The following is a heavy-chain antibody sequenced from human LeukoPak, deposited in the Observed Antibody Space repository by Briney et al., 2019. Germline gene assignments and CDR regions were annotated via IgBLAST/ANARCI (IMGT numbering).Heavy chain of an antibody. V-gene: IGHV3-66*01. D-gene: IGHD3-3*02. CDR2: MSSGGTT. J-gene: IGHJ4*02. CDR3: ARDHFWSGYYPDY. Sequence: GGSLRLSCAASGFTVGSNYMSWVRLAPGKGLEWVSIMSSGGTTSYADSVKGRFTISRDNSRDTLYLQMNSLRAEDTGVYYCARDHFWSGYYPDYWGQGTLVTVSS. CDR1: GFTVGSNY.